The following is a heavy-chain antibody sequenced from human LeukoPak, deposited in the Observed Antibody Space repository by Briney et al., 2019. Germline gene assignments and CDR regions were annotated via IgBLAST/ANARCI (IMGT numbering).Heavy chain of an antibody. CDR2: ISAYNGNT. D-gene: IGHD3-10*01. Sequence: ASVKVSCKASGYTFTSYGISWVRQAPGQGLEWMGWISAYNGNTNYAQKLQGRVTMTTDTSTSTAYMELRSLRSDDTAVYYCARETYYYGSGSLRYYYYGMDVWGKGTTVTVSS. CDR3: ARETYYYGSGSLRYYYYGMDV. CDR1: GYTFTSYG. J-gene: IGHJ6*04. V-gene: IGHV1-18*04.